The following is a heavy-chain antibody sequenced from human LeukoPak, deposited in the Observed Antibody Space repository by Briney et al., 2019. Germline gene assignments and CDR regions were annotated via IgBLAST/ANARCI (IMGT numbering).Heavy chain of an antibody. J-gene: IGHJ6*02. CDR3: AKDMGAAYYYYYGMDV. V-gene: IGHV3-9*01. D-gene: IGHD1-26*01. CDR2: ISWNSGSI. Sequence: GGSLRLSCAASGFTFDDYAMPWVRQAPGKGLEWVSGISWNSGSIGYADSVKGRFTISRDNAKNSVYLQMNSLRAEDTALYHCAKDMGAAYYYYYGMDVWGQGTTVTVSS. CDR1: GFTFDDYA.